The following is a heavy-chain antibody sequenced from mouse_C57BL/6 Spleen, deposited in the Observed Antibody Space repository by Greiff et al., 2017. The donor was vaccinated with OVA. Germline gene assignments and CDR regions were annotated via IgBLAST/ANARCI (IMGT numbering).Heavy chain of an antibody. Sequence: QVQLQQPGAELVKPGASVKLSCKASGYTFTSYWMHWVKQRPGKGLEWIGIIHPNSGSTNYNEKFKSKATLTVDKSSSTAYMQLSMLTSEESAVYYCAILDYGSSYDAMDYWGQGTSVTVSS. J-gene: IGHJ4*01. CDR1: GYTFTSYW. V-gene: IGHV1-64*01. D-gene: IGHD1-1*01. CDR3: AILDYGSSYDAMDY. CDR2: IHPNSGST.